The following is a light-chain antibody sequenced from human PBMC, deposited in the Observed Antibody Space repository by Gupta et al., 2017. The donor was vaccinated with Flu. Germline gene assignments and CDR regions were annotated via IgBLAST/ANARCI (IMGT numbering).Light chain of an antibody. CDR3: TLDDSTLSYT. CDR1: QSISSY. Sequence: DIQMTHSPSSLSASVGDRVTITCRASQSISSYLNWYQQKPGKAPKLLIYAASSWQSGVPSRFSGSGCGTDFTLTISRRQPEEFAAYYCTLDDSTLSYTFGQGTKLEIK. CDR2: AAS. J-gene: IGKJ2*01. V-gene: IGKV1-39*01.